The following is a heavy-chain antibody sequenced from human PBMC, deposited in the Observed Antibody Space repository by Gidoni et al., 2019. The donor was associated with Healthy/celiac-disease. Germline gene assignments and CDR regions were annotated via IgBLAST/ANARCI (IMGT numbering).Heavy chain of an antibody. CDR2: IIPILGIA. CDR1: GGTFSSYT. V-gene: IGHV1-69*08. J-gene: IGHJ4*02. D-gene: IGHD5-12*01. Sequence: QVQLVQSGAEVKKPGSSVKVSCKASGGTFSSYTISWVRQAPGQGLEWMGRIIPILGIANYAQKCQGRVTITADKSTSTAYMELSSLRSEDTAVYYCARDRGWLRANHYFDYWGQGTLVTVSS. CDR3: ARDRGWLRANHYFDY.